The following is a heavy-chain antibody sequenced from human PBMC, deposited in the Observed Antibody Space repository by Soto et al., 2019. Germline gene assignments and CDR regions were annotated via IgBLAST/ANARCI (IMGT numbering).Heavy chain of an antibody. Sequence: SETLSLTCTVSGGSISSGGYYWSWIRQHPGKGLEWIGYIYYSGSTYYNPSLKSRVTISVDTSKNQFSLKLSSVTAADTAVYYCAGVGDSYGSWEDENWFDPWGQGTLVTVSS. V-gene: IGHV4-31*03. J-gene: IGHJ5*02. D-gene: IGHD5-18*01. CDR3: AGVGDSYGSWEDENWFDP. CDR1: GGSISSGGYY. CDR2: IYYSGST.